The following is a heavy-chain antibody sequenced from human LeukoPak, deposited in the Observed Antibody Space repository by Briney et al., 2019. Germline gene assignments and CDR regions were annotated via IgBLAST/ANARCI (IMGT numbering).Heavy chain of an antibody. V-gene: IGHV4-39*07. D-gene: IGHD6-19*01. CDR1: GGSISSSSYY. CDR2: IYYSGST. J-gene: IGHJ5*02. Sequence: PSETLSLTCTVSGGSISSSSYYWGWIRQPPGKGLECIGSIYYSGSTYYNPSLKSRVTISVDTSKNQFSLKLSSVTAADTAVYYCARAGYSSRYNWFDPWGQGTLVTVSS. CDR3: ARAGYSSRYNWFDP.